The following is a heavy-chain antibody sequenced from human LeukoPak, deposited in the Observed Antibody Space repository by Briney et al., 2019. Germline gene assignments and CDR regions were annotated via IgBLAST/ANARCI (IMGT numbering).Heavy chain of an antibody. D-gene: IGHD6-19*01. CDR1: GGSISSYY. CDR2: IYTSGST. V-gene: IGHV4-4*07. CDR3: ARGSSCWPRGDDAFDI. J-gene: IGHJ3*02. Sequence: PSQTLSLTCTVSGGSISSYYWSWIRQPAGKGLEWIGRIYTSGSTNYNPSLKTRVTMSLDTSKNQFSLKLSSVTAADTAVYYCARGSSCWPRGDDAFDIWGQGTMVTVSS.